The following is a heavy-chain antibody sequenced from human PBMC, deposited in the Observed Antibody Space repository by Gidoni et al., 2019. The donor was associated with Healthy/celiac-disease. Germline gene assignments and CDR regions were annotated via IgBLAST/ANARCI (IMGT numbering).Heavy chain of an antibody. Sequence: EVQLLESGGGLVQPGGSLRLSCEASGFTFSSYAMSWVRQAPGKGLECVAAISGRGGSTYYADSVKGRFTISRDNSKNTLYLQRNSLRAEDTAVYYCAKHKVVVPNWFDPWGQGTLVTVSS. CDR3: AKHKVVVPNWFDP. D-gene: IGHD3-22*01. CDR1: GFTFSSYA. CDR2: ISGRGGST. J-gene: IGHJ5*02. V-gene: IGHV3-23*01.